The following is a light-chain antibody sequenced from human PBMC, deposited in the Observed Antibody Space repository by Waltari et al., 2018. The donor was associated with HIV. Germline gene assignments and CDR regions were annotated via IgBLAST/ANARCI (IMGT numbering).Light chain of an antibody. J-gene: IGLJ1*01. CDR1: SSDLGNYTY. CDR3: CSYTGSYV. CDR2: DVT. V-gene: IGLV2-11*01. Sequence: QSALTQPRSVSGSPGQSVTISCTGTSSDLGNYTYVSWYQQHPGKAPKLIIYDVTKRPSGVPDRFAGSKSGNTASLTISGLQADDEADYYCCSYTGSYVFGSGTKVTVL.